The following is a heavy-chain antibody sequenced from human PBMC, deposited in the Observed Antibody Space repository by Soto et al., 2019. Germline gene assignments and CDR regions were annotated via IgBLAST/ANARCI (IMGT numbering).Heavy chain of an antibody. CDR1: GFTFSSYW. V-gene: IGHV3-7*01. D-gene: IGHD1-26*01. CDR2: IKQSGSDR. CDR3: ASVKSWALSP. J-gene: IGHJ5*02. Sequence: EVQLVECGGGLVQPGGSLGLSCAASGFTFSSYWMSWVRLAPGKGLEWVAHIKQSGSDRYYVDSVRGRFTISRDNAKNSLYLQMNILRVEDTAMYYCASVKSWALSPWGQGTLVTVSS.